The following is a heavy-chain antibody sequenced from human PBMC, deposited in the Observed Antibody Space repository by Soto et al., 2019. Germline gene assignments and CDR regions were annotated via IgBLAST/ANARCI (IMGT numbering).Heavy chain of an antibody. D-gene: IGHD5-18*01. CDR2: IYHSGST. V-gene: IGHV4-59*12. J-gene: IGHJ4*02. Sequence: PSETLSLTCTVSGGSISHYHWNWIRQAPGEGMEWIGYIYHSGSTYYNPSLTSRVTISVDMSKNQFSLTLSSVTAADTAVYYCARGRATAMETAFDYWGQGTLVTVSS. CDR3: ARGRATAMETAFDY. CDR1: GGSISHYH.